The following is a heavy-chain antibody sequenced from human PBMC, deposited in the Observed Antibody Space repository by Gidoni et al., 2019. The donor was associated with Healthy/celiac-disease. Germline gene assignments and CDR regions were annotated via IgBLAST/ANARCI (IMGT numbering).Heavy chain of an antibody. J-gene: IGHJ4*01. Sequence: VQLVAYGGGVDQRGRSLRVHVAAAGFNFSGDGMHWVRQAPGKGLEWVAVIWYDGSNKDYAASVKDRFTISRDNSKNTLYLQMNSRRAEDTAVYYCARGGPGWKERGQWLVYWGHVTLVTVSS. CDR1: GFNFSGDG. D-gene: IGHD6-19*01. V-gene: IGHV3-33*01. CDR3: ARGGPGWKERGQWLVY. CDR2: IWYDGSNK.